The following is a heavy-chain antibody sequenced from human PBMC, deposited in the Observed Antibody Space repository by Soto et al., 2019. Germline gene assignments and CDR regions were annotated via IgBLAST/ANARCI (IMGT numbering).Heavy chain of an antibody. J-gene: IGHJ4*02. Sequence: PGGSLRLSCAASGFTFSSYAMSWVRQAPGKGLEWVSAISGSGGSTYYADSVKGRFTISRDNSKNTLYLQMNSLRAEDTAVYYCAKDPPASVVPAAMLSVDYWGQGTLVTVSS. CDR2: ISGSGGST. CDR1: GFTFSSYA. CDR3: AKDPPASVVPAAMLSVDY. V-gene: IGHV3-23*01. D-gene: IGHD2-2*01.